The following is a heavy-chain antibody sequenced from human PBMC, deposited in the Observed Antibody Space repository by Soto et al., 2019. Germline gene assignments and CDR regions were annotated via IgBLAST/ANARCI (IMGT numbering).Heavy chain of an antibody. Sequence: GGSLRLSCVASGFAFKSYGMHWVRQAPGKGPEWVAVIKSDGFSTDYVDSVKGRFAIFRDNSRNTLYLQMNNLRIEDTGVYYCAKPRYSLEWPPFDPWGHGTRVTVS. J-gene: IGHJ5*02. CDR1: GFAFKSYG. V-gene: IGHV3-30*02. CDR3: AKPRYSLEWPPFDP. D-gene: IGHD3-3*01. CDR2: IKSDGFST.